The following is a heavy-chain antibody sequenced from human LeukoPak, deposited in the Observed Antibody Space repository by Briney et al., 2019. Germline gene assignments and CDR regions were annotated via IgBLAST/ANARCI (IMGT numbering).Heavy chain of an antibody. CDR1: GYTATNHA. J-gene: IGHJ3*02. CDR3: VRNGLNDHGRSSGSFDI. Sequence: ASAKVSCKASGYTATNHALHWVRQAPGQRLEWLGWVKLENGETSYGWKFRGRVTMTRDTSASTVYMELNSLTSDDTAVYYCVRNGLNDHGRSSGSFDIWAQGTMVTVSS. D-gene: IGHD4-17*01. CDR2: VKLENGET. V-gene: IGHV1-2*02.